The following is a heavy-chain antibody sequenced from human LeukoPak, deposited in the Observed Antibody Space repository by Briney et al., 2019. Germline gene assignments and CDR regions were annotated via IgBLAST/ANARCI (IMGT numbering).Heavy chain of an antibody. Sequence: SETLSLTCIVSGGSINSGGYYWSWIRQPPGKGLEWIGYIYHSGSTYYNPSLKSRLIISVDSSKSQFSLQLSSVTAADTAVYYCTRYDSTTKWFDPWAREPWSASPQ. CDR3: TRYDSTTKWFDP. V-gene: IGHV4-30-2*01. CDR1: GGSINSGGYY. D-gene: IGHD4-11*01. CDR2: IYHSGST. J-gene: IGHJ5*02.